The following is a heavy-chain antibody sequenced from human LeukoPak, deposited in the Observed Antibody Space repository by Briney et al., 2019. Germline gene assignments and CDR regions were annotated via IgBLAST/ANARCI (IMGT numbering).Heavy chain of an antibody. Sequence: PSETLSLTCTVSGGXISSSYCGWIRQPPGKGLEWIGYISYSGTTNYNPSLNSRVTISVDTSKNHFSLKVTSVTAADTAVYYCARRSQENGMITANNWFDPWGQGTLVTVSS. CDR2: ISYSGTT. CDR3: ARRSQENGMITANNWFDP. J-gene: IGHJ5*02. CDR1: GGXISSSY. V-gene: IGHV4-59*08. D-gene: IGHD3-16*01.